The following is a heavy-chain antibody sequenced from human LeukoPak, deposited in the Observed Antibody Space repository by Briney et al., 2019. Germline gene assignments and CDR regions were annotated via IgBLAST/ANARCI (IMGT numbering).Heavy chain of an antibody. CDR1: GYTFSSYW. D-gene: IGHD3-22*01. J-gene: IGHJ4*02. CDR2: IHPGDSDT. CDR3: AKCRDSSSSYYFDY. Sequence: GESLRTSCKGSGYTFSSYWIGWVRQMPGKGLEWMGIIHPGDSDTRYSPSFQGQVTISADKSISTAYLQWSSLKASDTAMYYCAKCRDSSSSYYFDYWGQGTLVTVSS. V-gene: IGHV5-51*01.